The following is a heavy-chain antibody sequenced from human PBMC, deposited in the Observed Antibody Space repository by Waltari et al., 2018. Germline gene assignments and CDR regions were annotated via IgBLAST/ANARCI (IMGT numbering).Heavy chain of an antibody. CDR1: GGSFSGYY. J-gene: IGHJ4*02. D-gene: IGHD2-15*01. V-gene: IGHV4-34*01. Sequence: QVQLQQWGAGLLKPSETLSLTCAVYGGSFSGYYWSWIRQPPGKGLEWIGEINHSGSTKLNPSLKGRVTISVDTSKNQFSLKLSSLTAADTAVYYCARERTVAATPFDYWGQGTLVTVSS. CDR2: INHSGST. CDR3: ARERTVAATPFDY.